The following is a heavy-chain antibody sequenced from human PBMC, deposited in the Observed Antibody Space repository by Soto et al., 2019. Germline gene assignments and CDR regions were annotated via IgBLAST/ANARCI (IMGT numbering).Heavy chain of an antibody. CDR2: IYWDDDK. Sequence: QITLKESGPTLVKPTQTLTLTCTFSGFSLSTSGVGVVWIRQPPGKALEWLALIYWDDDKRYSPSLKSRLSITKDTSKNQVVLTLTNMDPADTATYYCAHDSSGLYGFDFWGQGTLVTVSS. CDR3: AHDSSGLYGFDF. D-gene: IGHD6-19*01. J-gene: IGHJ4*02. V-gene: IGHV2-5*02. CDR1: GFSLSTSGVG.